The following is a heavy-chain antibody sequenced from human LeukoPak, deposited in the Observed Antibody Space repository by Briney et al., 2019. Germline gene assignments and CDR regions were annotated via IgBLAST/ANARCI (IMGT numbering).Heavy chain of an antibody. CDR2: LYSDGST. J-gene: IGHJ4*02. Sequence: ETLSLTCTVSGGSISPYYWSWVRQAPGKGLEWVSLLYSDGSTFYADSVKGRFTISRDNSKNTLYLQMNRLRAEDTAVYYCARDSSSFPNYFDYWGQGTLVTVSS. V-gene: IGHV3-53*01. CDR1: GGSISPYY. D-gene: IGHD2/OR15-2a*01. CDR3: ARDSSSFPNYFDY.